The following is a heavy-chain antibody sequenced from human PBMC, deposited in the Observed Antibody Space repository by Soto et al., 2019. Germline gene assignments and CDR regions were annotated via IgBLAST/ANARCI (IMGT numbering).Heavy chain of an antibody. CDR3: ARGQNNYYDSSGYSDFDY. J-gene: IGHJ4*02. Sequence: ASVKGTCKASGYTFTSYDINWVRQATGQGLEWMGWMNPNSGNTGYAQKFQGRVTMTRNTSISTAYMELSSLRSEDTAVYYCARGQNNYYDSSGYSDFDYWGQGTLVTVSS. CDR1: GYTFTSYD. CDR2: MNPNSGNT. D-gene: IGHD3-22*01. V-gene: IGHV1-8*01.